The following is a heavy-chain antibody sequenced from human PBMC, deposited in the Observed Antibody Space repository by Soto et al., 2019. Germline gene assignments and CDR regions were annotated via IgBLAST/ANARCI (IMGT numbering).Heavy chain of an antibody. D-gene: IGHD3-10*01. CDR1: GYTFSNYD. Sequence: QVQLVQSGAELKKPGASVKVSCKASGYTFSNYDMNWVRQATGQGPEWIGWVNPNNGDTGYAQKFQGRVTLTTDIPTPTAYMELTSLRSEDTAIYYCAKVSRKGSAIDFDYWGQGTLITVSS. CDR2: VNPNNGDT. CDR3: AKVSRKGSAIDFDY. J-gene: IGHJ4*02. V-gene: IGHV1-8*01.